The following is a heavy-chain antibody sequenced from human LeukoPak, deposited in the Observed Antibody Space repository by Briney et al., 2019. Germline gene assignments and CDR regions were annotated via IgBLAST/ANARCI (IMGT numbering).Heavy chain of an antibody. V-gene: IGHV3-43*02. CDR1: GFTFDDYA. Sequence: GGSLRLSCAASGFTFDDYAMHWVRRAPGKGLEWVSLISGDGGSTYYADSVKGRFTISRDNSKNSLYLQMNSLRTEDTALYYCAKDIGITGTTGGFDYWGQGTLVTVSS. CDR2: ISGDGGST. D-gene: IGHD1-20*01. CDR3: AKDIGITGTTGGFDY. J-gene: IGHJ4*02.